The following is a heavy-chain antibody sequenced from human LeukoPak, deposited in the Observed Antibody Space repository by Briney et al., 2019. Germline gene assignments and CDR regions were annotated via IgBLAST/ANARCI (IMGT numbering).Heavy chain of an antibody. CDR1: GGSFSGYY. CDR3: ARAGYSSGYAFDI. Sequence: SETLSLTCAVYGGSFSGYYWSWIRQPPGKGLEWIGEINHSGSTNYNPSLKSRVTISVDTSKNQFSLKLSSVTAADTAVYYCARAGYSSGYAFDIWGQGTMVTVSS. J-gene: IGHJ3*02. D-gene: IGHD5-18*01. CDR2: INHSGST. V-gene: IGHV4-34*01.